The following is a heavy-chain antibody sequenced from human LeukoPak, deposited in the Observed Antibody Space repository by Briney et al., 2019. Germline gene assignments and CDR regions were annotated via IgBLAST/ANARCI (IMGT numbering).Heavy chain of an antibody. J-gene: IGHJ3*02. CDR2: INSDGSST. V-gene: IGHV3-74*01. D-gene: IGHD2-2*01. Sequence: GGSLRLSCTASGFTFSSYWMHWVRQAPGKGLVWVSRINSDGSSTSYAVSVKGRFTISRDNAKNTLYLQMNSLRAEDTAVYYCAAEAMPDAFDIWGQGTMVTVSS. CDR3: AAEAMPDAFDI. CDR1: GFTFSSYW.